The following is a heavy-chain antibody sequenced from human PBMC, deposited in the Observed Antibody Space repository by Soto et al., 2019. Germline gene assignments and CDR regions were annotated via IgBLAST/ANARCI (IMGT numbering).Heavy chain of an antibody. CDR2: IDPSDSYT. J-gene: IGHJ6*02. CDR3: ARQYYYDSSGDYYYGMDV. D-gene: IGHD3-22*01. V-gene: IGHV5-10-1*01. Sequence: GESLKISCKGSGYSFTSYWISWVRQMPGKCLEWMGRIDPSDSYTNYSPSFQGHVTISADKSISTAYLQWSSLKASDTAMYYCARQYYYDSSGDYYYGMDVWGQGTTVTVSS. CDR1: GYSFTSYW.